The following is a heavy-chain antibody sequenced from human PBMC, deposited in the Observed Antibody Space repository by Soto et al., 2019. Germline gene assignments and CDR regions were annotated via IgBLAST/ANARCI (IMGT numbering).Heavy chain of an antibody. J-gene: IGHJ4*02. V-gene: IGHV3-74*01. CDR3: AVAVAGPTAIGY. Sequence: EVQLVESGGGLVQPGGSLRLSCAAYGITFSSYWMHWVRQAPGKGLVWVSRINSDGSSTSYADSVKGRFTISRDNAKNTLYLQMNSLRAEDTAVYYCAVAVAGPTAIGYWGQGTLATVSS. D-gene: IGHD6-19*01. CDR1: GITFSSYW. CDR2: INSDGSST.